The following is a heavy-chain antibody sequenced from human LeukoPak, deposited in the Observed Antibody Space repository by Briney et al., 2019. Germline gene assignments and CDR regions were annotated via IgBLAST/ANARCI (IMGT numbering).Heavy chain of an antibody. J-gene: IGHJ4*02. V-gene: IGHV1-2*02. D-gene: IGHD1-26*01. Sequence: GASVKVSCKASGYTFTPYYMHWVRQAPGQGLEWMGWINPNSGGTNYAQKFQGRVTMTRDTSISTAYMELSRLRSDDTAVYYCAIGVIVGATTFDYWGQGTLVTVSS. CDR3: AIGVIVGATTFDY. CDR1: GYTFTPYY. CDR2: INPNSGGT.